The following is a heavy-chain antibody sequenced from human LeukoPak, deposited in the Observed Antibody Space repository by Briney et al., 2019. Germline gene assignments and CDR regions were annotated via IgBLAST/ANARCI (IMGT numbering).Heavy chain of an antibody. Sequence: XXRLXXAXSGFTXSYYXXHWVRQARGKXXEGVAVIXYDGSNKYYADSGKGRLTIPRDNSKSTLYLQMNSLRAEDTPVYYCARPSYRVAVLPAGAFDIWGQGTLVTVSS. D-gene: IGHD2-2*01. CDR2: IXYDGSNK. CDR3: ARPSYRVAVLPAGAFDI. CDR1: GFTXSYYX. J-gene: IGHJ3*02. V-gene: IGHV3-30-3*01.